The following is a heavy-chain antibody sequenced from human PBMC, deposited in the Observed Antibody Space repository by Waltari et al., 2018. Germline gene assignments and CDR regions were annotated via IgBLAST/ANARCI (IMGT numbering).Heavy chain of an antibody. D-gene: IGHD6-19*01. CDR3: ARDGVGSGWYNYFDY. V-gene: IGHV4-30-4*08. J-gene: IGHJ4*02. CDR2: IYYSGST. Sequence: QVQLQESGPGMVKPSQTLSLPCTVSGGSISSGDYSWSWIRPPPGKGLEWIGYIYYSGSTYYNPSLKSRVTISVDTSKNQFSLKLSSVPAADTAVYYCARDGVGSGWYNYFDYWGQGTLVTVSS. CDR1: GGSISSGDYS.